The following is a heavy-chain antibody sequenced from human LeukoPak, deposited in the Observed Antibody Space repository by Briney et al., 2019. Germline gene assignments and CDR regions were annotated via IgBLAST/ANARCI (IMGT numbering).Heavy chain of an antibody. CDR3: ARDRRHSHSGFDY. Sequence: PGGSLRLSCSASGFTFNIYSLNWVRQAPGEGLEWVSSITSTSTYIYYADSVKGRFTISRDNAQNSLYLQMNSLRAEDTAVYYCARDRRHSHSGFDYWGQGTLVTVSS. D-gene: IGHD5-18*01. CDR1: GFTFNIYS. CDR2: ITSTSTYI. J-gene: IGHJ4*02. V-gene: IGHV3-21*01.